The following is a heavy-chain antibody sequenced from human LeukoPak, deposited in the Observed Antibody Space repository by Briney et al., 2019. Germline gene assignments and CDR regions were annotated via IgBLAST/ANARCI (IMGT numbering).Heavy chain of an antibody. CDR3: ARDCEWCGSGSYPTLLFRYYGMDV. CDR1: GFTFSSYS. CDR2: ISSSSSTI. V-gene: IGHV3-48*01. J-gene: IGHJ6*02. Sequence: GGSLRPSCAASGFTFSSYSMNWVRQAPGKGLEWVSYISSSSSTIYYADSVKGRFTISRDNAKNSLYLQMNSLRAEDTAVYYCARDCEWCGSGSYPTLLFRYYGMDVWGQGTTVTVSS. D-gene: IGHD3-10*01.